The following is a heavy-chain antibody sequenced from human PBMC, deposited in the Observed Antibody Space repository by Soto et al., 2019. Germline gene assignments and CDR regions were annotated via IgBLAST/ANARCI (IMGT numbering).Heavy chain of an antibody. CDR3: AKIWFGELSFFDY. CDR1: GFNFRNYW. J-gene: IGHJ4*02. CDR2: ISPFDSKT. D-gene: IGHD3-10*01. Sequence: GGSLRLSCAAGGFNFRNYWVHWVRQVPGKGLVWLSGISPFDSKTYYADSVKGRFTISRDNSKNTLYLQMNSLRAEDTAVYYCAKIWFGELSFFDYWVQGTLVTVSS. V-gene: IGHV3-23*01.